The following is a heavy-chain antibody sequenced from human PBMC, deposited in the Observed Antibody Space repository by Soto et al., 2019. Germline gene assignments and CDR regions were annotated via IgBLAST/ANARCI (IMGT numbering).Heavy chain of an antibody. Sequence: PGGSLRLSCAASGFTFSSYAMSWVRQAPGKGLEWVSAISGSGGSTYYADSVKGRFTISRDNSKNTLYLQMNSLRAEDTAVYYCAKSRAPYQLPTYFDYWGQGTLVTVSS. CDR1: GFTFSSYA. CDR3: AKSRAPYQLPTYFDY. D-gene: IGHD2-2*01. V-gene: IGHV3-23*01. J-gene: IGHJ4*02. CDR2: ISGSGGST.